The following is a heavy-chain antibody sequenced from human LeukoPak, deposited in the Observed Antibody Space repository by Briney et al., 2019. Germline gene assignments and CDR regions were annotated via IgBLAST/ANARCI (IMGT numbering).Heavy chain of an antibody. J-gene: IGHJ4*02. V-gene: IGHV3-7*03. CDR3: ARGATRLIAVAGLFDY. CDR1: GFSLSDYW. CDR2: IKQDGTEK. Sequence: GGSLRLSCAASGFSLSDYWMNWVRQAPRRGLEWVANIKQDGTEKKYLDSVKGRFTISRDNVKNSVYLQMNSLRAEDTAVYYCARGATRLIAVAGLFDYWGQGTLVTVSS. D-gene: IGHD6-19*01.